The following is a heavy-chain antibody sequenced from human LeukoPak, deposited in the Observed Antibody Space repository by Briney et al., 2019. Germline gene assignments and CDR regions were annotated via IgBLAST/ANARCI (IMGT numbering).Heavy chain of an antibody. V-gene: IGHV3-7*01. CDR2: IKQDGSEK. CDR1: GFTFSSYW. D-gene: IGHD6-6*01. J-gene: IGHJ4*02. CDR3: ARPRGDSSSSFEY. Sequence: PGGSLRLSCAASGFTFSSYWMSWVRQAPGKGPEWVANIKQDGSEKYYVDSVKGRFTISRDNSKNTLYLQMNSLRTEDTAVYYCARPRGDSSSSFEYWGQGTLVTVSS.